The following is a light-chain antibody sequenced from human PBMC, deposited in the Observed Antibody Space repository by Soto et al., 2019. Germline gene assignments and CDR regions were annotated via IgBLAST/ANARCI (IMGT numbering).Light chain of an antibody. CDR2: AAS. V-gene: IGKV3-20*01. CDR3: QQYGSSPLYT. Sequence: EIVLTQSPGTLSLSPGERATLSCRASQSVSSSYLAWYQQKPGQAPRLLIYAASSRAAGIPDQFSGSGSGTDFNLTISRLEPEDFAVYYCQQYGSSPLYTFGQGTKLEIK. CDR1: QSVSSSY. J-gene: IGKJ2*01.